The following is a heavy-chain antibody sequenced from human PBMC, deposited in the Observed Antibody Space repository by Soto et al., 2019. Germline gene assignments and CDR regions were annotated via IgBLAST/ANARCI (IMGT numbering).Heavy chain of an antibody. D-gene: IGHD3-10*01. CDR1: GFTFSSYA. CDR2: ISGSGGST. V-gene: IGHV3-23*01. Sequence: EVQLLESGGDLVQPGGSLRLSCAASGFTFSSYAMSWVRQAPGKGLEWVSAISGSGGSTYYADSVKGRFTISRDNSKNTLYLQMNSLRAEDTAVYYCAKAILLWCGELLSWGQGTLVTVSS. CDR3: AKAILLWCGELLS. J-gene: IGHJ5*02.